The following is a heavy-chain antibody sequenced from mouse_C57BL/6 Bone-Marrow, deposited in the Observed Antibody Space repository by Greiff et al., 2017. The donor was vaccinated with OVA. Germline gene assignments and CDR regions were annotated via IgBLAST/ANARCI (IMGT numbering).Heavy chain of an antibody. D-gene: IGHD1-1*01. CDR3: AREEVYYGSLWFAY. CDR1: GYTFTSYW. V-gene: IGHV1-53*01. Sequence: QVHVKQPGTELVKPGASVKLSCKASGYTFTSYWMHWVQQRPGQGLEWIGNINPSNGGTNYNEKFKSKATLTVYKSSSTAYMQLISLTSEDSAVYYCAREEVYYGSLWFAYWGQGTLVTVSA. CDR2: INPSNGGT. J-gene: IGHJ3*01.